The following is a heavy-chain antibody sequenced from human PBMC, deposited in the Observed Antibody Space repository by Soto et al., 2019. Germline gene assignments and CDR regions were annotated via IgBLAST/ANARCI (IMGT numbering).Heavy chain of an antibody. CDR2: ISGSGGST. D-gene: IGHD3-10*01. V-gene: IGHV3-23*01. Sequence: PGGSLRLSCAASGFTFSSYAMSWVRQAPGKGLEWVSAISGSGGSTYYADSVKGRFTISRDNSKNTLYLQMNSLRAEDTAVYYCAKGPVWFGELPSNFDYWGQGTRVTVS. CDR3: AKGPVWFGELPSNFDY. CDR1: GFTFSSYA. J-gene: IGHJ4*02.